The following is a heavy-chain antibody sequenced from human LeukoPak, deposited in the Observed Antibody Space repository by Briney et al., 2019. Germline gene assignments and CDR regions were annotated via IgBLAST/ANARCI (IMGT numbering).Heavy chain of an antibody. CDR3: AREADRSDIVVVPAATWSWFDP. Sequence: ASVKVSCKAFGYTFTSYGISWVRQAPGQGLEWMGWISAYNGNTNYAQKLQGRVTMTTDTSTSTAYMELRSLRSDDTAVYYCAREADRSDIVVVPAATWSWFDPWGQGTLVTVSS. V-gene: IGHV1-18*01. CDR2: ISAYNGNT. CDR1: GYTFTSYG. J-gene: IGHJ5*02. D-gene: IGHD2-2*01.